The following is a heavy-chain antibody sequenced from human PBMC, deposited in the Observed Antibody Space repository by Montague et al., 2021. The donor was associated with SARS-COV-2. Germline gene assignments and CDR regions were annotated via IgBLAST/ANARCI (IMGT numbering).Heavy chain of an antibody. J-gene: IGHJ3*02. CDR2: IYYSGXT. CDR3: AGSPPGIAAAGTVAAFDI. Sequence: SETLPLTCTVSGGSISSSSYYWGWIRQPPGKGLEWIGSIYYSGXTXYXXXXKXRVTISVDTSKNQFSLKLSSVTAADTAVYYCAGSPPGIAAAGTVAAFDIWGQGTMVTVSS. V-gene: IGHV4-39*01. D-gene: IGHD6-13*01. CDR1: GGSISSSSYY.